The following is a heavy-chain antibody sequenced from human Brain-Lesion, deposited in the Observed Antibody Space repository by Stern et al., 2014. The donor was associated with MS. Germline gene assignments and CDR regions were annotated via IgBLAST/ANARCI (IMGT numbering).Heavy chain of an antibody. D-gene: IGHD3-10*01. CDR3: ARESTGDAFDI. V-gene: IGHV1-69*09. CDR1: GGTFSSYT. CDR2: IISLLDIA. Sequence: QLQLVQSGAEVKKPGSSVKVSCKTSGGTFSSYTITWVRQAPGKGLEWMGRIISLLDIADYAQKFQGRVTITADKSTSTAYMELSSLRSEDTAVYYCARESTGDAFDIWGQGTMVTVSS. J-gene: IGHJ3*02.